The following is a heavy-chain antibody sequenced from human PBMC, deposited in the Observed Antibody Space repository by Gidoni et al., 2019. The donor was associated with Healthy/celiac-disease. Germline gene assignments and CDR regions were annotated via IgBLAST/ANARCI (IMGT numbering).Heavy chain of an antibody. CDR2: IYTSGST. Sequence: QVQLQESGPGLVKPSQTLSLTCPVSGGSISSGSYYWSWIRQPAGKGLEWIGRIYTSGSTNYNPSLKSRVTISVDTSKNQFSLKLSSVTAADTAVYYCARDIWFGELLRFDPWGQGTLVTVSS. CDR1: GGSISSGSYY. J-gene: IGHJ5*02. CDR3: ARDIWFGELLRFDP. V-gene: IGHV4-61*02. D-gene: IGHD3-10*01.